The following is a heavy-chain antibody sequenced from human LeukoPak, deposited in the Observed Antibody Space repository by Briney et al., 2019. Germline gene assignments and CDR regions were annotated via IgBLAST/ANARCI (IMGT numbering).Heavy chain of an antibody. CDR2: IYYSGST. Sequence: SETLSLTCTVSGGSIGSGGYYWSWIRQHPGKGLEWIGYIYYSGSTYYNPSLKSRVTISVDTSKNQFSLKLSSVTAADTAVYYCARDERHYEDYYGMDVWGQGTTVTVSS. CDR3: ARDERHYEDYYGMDV. CDR1: GGSIGSGGYY. D-gene: IGHD3-22*01. J-gene: IGHJ6*02. V-gene: IGHV4-31*03.